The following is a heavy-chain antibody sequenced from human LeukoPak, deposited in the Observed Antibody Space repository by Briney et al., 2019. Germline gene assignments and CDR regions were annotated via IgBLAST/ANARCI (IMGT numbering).Heavy chain of an antibody. J-gene: IGHJ4*02. Sequence: ASVKVSCKASGYTFTSYDINWVRQATGQGLEWMGWMNPNSGNTGYAQKFQGRVTITRNTSISTAHMELSSLRSEDTAVYYCARDSGGNEGFDYWGQGTLVTVSS. V-gene: IGHV1-8*03. CDR1: GYTFTSYD. CDR3: ARDSGGNEGFDY. CDR2: MNPNSGNT. D-gene: IGHD4-23*01.